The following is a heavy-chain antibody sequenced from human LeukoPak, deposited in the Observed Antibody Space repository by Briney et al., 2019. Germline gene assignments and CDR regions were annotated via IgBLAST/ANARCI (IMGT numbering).Heavy chain of an antibody. Sequence: GGSLRLSCAASGFTFSTYWMSWVRQAPGKGLEWVANIKQDGSEKYYVDSVKGRFTISRDNAKNSLYLQMNSLRAEDTAVYYCARAGHRDSGGFYGMDVWGQGTTVTVSS. CDR3: ARAGHRDSGGFYGMDV. V-gene: IGHV3-7*01. J-gene: IGHJ6*02. CDR2: IKQDGSEK. CDR1: GFTFSTYW. D-gene: IGHD6-19*01.